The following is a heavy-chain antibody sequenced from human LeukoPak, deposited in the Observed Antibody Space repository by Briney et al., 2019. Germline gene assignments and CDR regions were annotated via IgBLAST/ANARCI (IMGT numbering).Heavy chain of an antibody. D-gene: IGHD1-26*01. CDR3: ARDRPEWELPAFDI. V-gene: IGHV3-20*04. CDR2: INWNGGST. Sequence: GGSLRLSCAASGFTFSSYSMNWVRQAPGKGLEWVSGINWNGGSTGYADSVKGRFTISRDNAKNSLYLQMDSLRAEDTALYYCARDRPEWELPAFDIWGQGTMVTVSS. CDR1: GFTFSSYS. J-gene: IGHJ3*02.